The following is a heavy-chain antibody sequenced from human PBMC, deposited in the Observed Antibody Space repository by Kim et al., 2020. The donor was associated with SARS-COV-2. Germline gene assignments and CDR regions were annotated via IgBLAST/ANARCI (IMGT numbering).Heavy chain of an antibody. V-gene: IGHV1-18*04. D-gene: IGHD4-17*01. CDR1: GYMFTSYG. J-gene: IGHJ4*02. CDR2: ISARDGHT. CDR3: ARGAYGDVSFDY. Sequence: ASVKVSCKACGYMFTSYGFSWVRQAPGQGLEWLGWISARDGHTKYGQMVQGRVIMTTDTSTNTAYMELWSLRSDDTAMYYCARGAYGDVSFDYWGQGTLVTVSS.